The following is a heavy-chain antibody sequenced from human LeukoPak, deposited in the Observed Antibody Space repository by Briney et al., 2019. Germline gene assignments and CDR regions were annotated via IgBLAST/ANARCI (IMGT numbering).Heavy chain of an antibody. CDR2: ISGSGGST. CDR3: ARDFEVYSSGWYGLSNYYYGMDV. V-gene: IGHV3-23*01. CDR1: GFTFSSYA. Sequence: PGGSLRLSCAASGFTFSSYAMSWVRQAPGKGLEWVSAISGSGGSTYYADSVKGRFTISRDNSKNTLYLQMNSLRAEDTAVYYCARDFEVYSSGWYGLSNYYYGMDVWGQGTTVTVSS. J-gene: IGHJ6*02. D-gene: IGHD6-19*01.